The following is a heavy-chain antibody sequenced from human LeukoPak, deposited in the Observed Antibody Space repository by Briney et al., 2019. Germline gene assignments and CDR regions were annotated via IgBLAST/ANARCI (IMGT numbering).Heavy chain of an antibody. CDR1: GFTFSSYS. J-gene: IGHJ5*02. CDR2: INTDGSST. Sequence: AGGSLRLSCAASGFTFSSYSMNWVRQAPGKGLVWVSRINTDGSSTTYADSVAGRFTISRDNAKNTLYLQMSSLRAEDTAVYYCARDGKRYYGNNWFDPWGQGSLVTVSS. D-gene: IGHD3-10*01. V-gene: IGHV3-74*01. CDR3: ARDGKRYYGNNWFDP.